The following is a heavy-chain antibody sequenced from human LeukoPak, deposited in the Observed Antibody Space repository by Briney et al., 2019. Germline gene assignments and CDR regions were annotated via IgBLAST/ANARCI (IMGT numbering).Heavy chain of an antibody. Sequence: ASVKVSCKASGYTFTSYGISWVRQAPGQGLEWMGWISAYNGNTNYAQKLQGRVTMTTDTSTSTAYMELRSLRSEDTAVYYCAIAPLTAAAGTYYFDYWGQGTLVTVSS. CDR1: GYTFTSYG. CDR3: AIAPLTAAAGTYYFDY. J-gene: IGHJ4*02. D-gene: IGHD6-13*01. V-gene: IGHV1-18*01. CDR2: ISAYNGNT.